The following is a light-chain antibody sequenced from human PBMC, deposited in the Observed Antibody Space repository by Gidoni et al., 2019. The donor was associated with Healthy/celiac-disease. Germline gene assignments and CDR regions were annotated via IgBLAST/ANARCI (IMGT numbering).Light chain of an antibody. V-gene: IGKV4-1*01. Sequence: DIVLTKSPDSLAVSLGERATINCKSSQSVLYSSNSKNYLAWYQQKPGQPPKLLIYWASTRESGVPDRFSGSGSGTDFTLTISSLQAEDVAVYYCQQYYSTPYTFXQXTKLEIK. CDR3: QQYYSTPYT. CDR2: WAS. CDR1: QSVLYSSNSKNY. J-gene: IGKJ2*01.